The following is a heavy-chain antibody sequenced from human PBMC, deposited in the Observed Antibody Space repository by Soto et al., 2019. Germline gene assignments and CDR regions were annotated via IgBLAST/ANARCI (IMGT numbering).Heavy chain of an antibody. CDR3: ARYYGYEVFDY. CDR2: FYYSGST. CDR1: GGSISSSSYY. J-gene: IGHJ4*02. V-gene: IGHV4-39*01. Sequence: QLQLQESGPGLVKPSETLSLTCTVSGGSISSSSYYWGWIRQPPGKGLEWIGTFYYSGSTYYNPSLKSRVTLSVDSSKNQLLLVLSSVTAADSAVYYCARYYGYEVFDYWGQGTLVTVSS. D-gene: IGHD3-16*01.